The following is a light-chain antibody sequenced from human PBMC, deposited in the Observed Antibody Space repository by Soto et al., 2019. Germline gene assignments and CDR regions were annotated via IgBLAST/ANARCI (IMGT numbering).Light chain of an antibody. CDR3: QQYTTYSWT. Sequence: DIEVTQTPYTLSASVGDRVTITCRASQRMKSWLAWYQQRPGKAPKLLIYEASSLESGFPSRFGGSGSGTEFTLTISSLQPDDFATYYCQQYTTYSWTFAQGTKVAIK. CDR1: QRMKSW. CDR2: EAS. J-gene: IGKJ1*01. V-gene: IGKV1-5*03.